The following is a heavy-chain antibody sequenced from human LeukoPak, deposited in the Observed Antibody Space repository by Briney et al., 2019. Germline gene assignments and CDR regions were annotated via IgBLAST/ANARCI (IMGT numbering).Heavy chain of an antibody. Sequence: ASVKVSCKASGYTFTSYDINWVRQATGQGLEWMGWMNPNSGNTGYAQKFQGRATMTRNTSISTAYMELSSLRSEDTAVYYCARPLRMTTVTTFGYWGQGTLVTVSS. V-gene: IGHV1-8*01. D-gene: IGHD4-17*01. J-gene: IGHJ4*02. CDR2: MNPNSGNT. CDR1: GYTFTSYD. CDR3: ARPLRMTTVTTFGY.